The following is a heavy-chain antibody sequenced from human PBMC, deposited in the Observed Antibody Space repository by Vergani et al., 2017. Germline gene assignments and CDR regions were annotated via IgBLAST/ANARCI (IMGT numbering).Heavy chain of an antibody. CDR2: ISRSSSTI. D-gene: IGHD2-8*01. Sequence: EVQLVESGGGLVQPGWSLRLSCAASGSTFSSYAMNWVRQAPGKGLEWVSYISRSSSTIYYADSVKGRFTISRDNAKNSLHLQMNNLRAEDTAVYYCARQSRDVFCTNGVCPLGYWGQGALVTVSS. J-gene: IGHJ4*02. CDR3: ARQSRDVFCTNGVCPLGY. CDR1: GSTFSSYA. V-gene: IGHV3-48*01.